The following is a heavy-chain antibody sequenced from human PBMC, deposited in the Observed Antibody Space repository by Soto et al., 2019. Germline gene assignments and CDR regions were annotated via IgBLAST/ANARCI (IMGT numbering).Heavy chain of an antibody. CDR2: ISYDGSNK. J-gene: IGHJ4*02. CDR1: GFTFSSYG. V-gene: IGHV3-30*18. CDR3: AKGSGDSSGWLDY. Sequence: PVGSLRLSCAASGFTFSSYGMHWVRQAPGKGLEWVAVISYDGSNKYYADSVKGRFTISRDNSKNTLYLQMNSLRAEDTAVYYCAKGSGDSSGWLDYWGQGTLVTVSS. D-gene: IGHD6-19*01.